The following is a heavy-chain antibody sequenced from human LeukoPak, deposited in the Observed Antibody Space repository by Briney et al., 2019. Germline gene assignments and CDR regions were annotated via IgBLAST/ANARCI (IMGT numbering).Heavy chain of an antibody. CDR1: GFTFSDYY. CDR3: ARLTYYYGSGSYYNEGNWFDP. J-gene: IGHJ5*02. V-gene: IGHV3-7*01. D-gene: IGHD3-10*01. Sequence: GGSLRLSCAASGFTFSDYYMSWIRQAPGKGLEWVANIKQDGSEKYYVDSVKGRFTISRDNAKNSLYLQMNSLRAEDTAVYYCARLTYYYGSGSYYNEGNWFDPWGQGTLVTVSS. CDR2: IKQDGSEK.